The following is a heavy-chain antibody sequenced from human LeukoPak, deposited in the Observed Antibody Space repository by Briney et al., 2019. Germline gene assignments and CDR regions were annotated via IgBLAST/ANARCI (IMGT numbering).Heavy chain of an antibody. CDR1: GGSISSSSYY. V-gene: IGHV4-39*07. CDR3: AADYGYYYDSSGYYDY. D-gene: IGHD3-22*01. CDR2: IYYSGST. J-gene: IGHJ4*02. Sequence: SETLSLTCTVSGGSISSSSYYWGWIRQPPGKGLEWIGSIYYSGSTYYIPSLKSRVTISVDTSKNQFSLKLSSVTAADTAVYYCAADYGYYYDSSGYYDYWGQGTLVTVSS.